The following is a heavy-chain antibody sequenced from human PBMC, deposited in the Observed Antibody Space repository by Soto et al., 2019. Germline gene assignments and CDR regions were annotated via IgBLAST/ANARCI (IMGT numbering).Heavy chain of an antibody. V-gene: IGHV4-59*01. D-gene: IGHD3-10*01. CDR1: GGSISTYY. J-gene: IGHJ4*02. CDR2: FYNGGTT. CDR3: ARDGSERPATY. Sequence: QVQLQESGPGLVKPSETLSLTCTVSGGSISTYYWIWIRQPPGKGLEWIGVFYNGGTTNYSPSLKSRVTISVDPSKNQFSLKLNSVTAADTAVYYCARDGSERPATYWGQGILVTVSS.